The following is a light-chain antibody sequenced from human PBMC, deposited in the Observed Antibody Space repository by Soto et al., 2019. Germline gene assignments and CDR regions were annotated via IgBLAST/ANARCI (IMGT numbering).Light chain of an antibody. V-gene: IGKV1-27*01. J-gene: IGKJ1*01. CDR2: AAS. CDR1: QGISNF. Sequence: DIQLTQSPSSLSASVGDRVTITCRASQGISNFVAWYQQKPGKVPKLLIYAASTLQSGVPSRFSGSGSGTDFTLSISNLQPEDVGTFYCQKYHSAPPTFGHGTRVEI. CDR3: QKYHSAPPT.